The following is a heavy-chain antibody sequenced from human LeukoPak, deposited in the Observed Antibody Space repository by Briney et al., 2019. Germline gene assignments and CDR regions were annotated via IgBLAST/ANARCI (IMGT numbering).Heavy chain of an antibody. D-gene: IGHD2-15*01. CDR2: MNPNSGNT. J-gene: IGHJ6*03. CDR3: ARADVKGYCSGGSCPYYYYMDV. V-gene: IGHV1-8*03. CDR1: GYTFTSYD. Sequence: ASVKVSCKASGYTFTSYDINWVRQATGQGLEWMGWMNPNSGNTGYAQKFQGRVTITRNTSISTAYMELSSLRSEDTAVYYCARADVKGYCSGGSCPYYYYMDVWGKGTTVTVSS.